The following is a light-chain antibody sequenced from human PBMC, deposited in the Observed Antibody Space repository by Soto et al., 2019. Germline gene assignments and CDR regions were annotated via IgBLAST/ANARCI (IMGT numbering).Light chain of an antibody. J-gene: IGKJ5*01. CDR3: VHPRCPVR. V-gene: IGKV3-11*01. CDR2: DAS. CDR1: QSVGSF. Sequence: EIVVTRSVLTLPWSIGKGAIXSFRASQSVGSFLALYQQKPCHAPRLLIYDASNRATGIPDRFRGSGSGTDLTLIICRQTHEAFTIYYSVHPRCPVRFGQGTGMDIK.